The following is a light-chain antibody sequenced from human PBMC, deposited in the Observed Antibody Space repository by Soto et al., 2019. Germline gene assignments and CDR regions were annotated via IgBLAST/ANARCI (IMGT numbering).Light chain of an antibody. J-gene: IGKJ5*01. V-gene: IGKV1-5*03. Sequence: IQMTQSPSTLSASVGDRVIITCRASQSVSSWLAWYQHKPGKAPNLLIYKASRLASGVPSRFSGSGSGTEFTLTISSLQPDDFATYYCQQHRSYAVTFGQGTRLEIK. CDR3: QQHRSYAVT. CDR2: KAS. CDR1: QSVSSW.